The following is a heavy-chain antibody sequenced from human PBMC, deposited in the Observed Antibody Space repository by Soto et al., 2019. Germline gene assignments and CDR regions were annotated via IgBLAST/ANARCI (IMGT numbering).Heavy chain of an antibody. D-gene: IGHD4-17*01. CDR3: ARDVPTVTTAAYYYYYGMDV. CDR1: GGSVSSGSYY. V-gene: IGHV4-61*01. CDR2: IYYSGST. Sequence: SETLSLTCTVSGGSVSSGSYYWSWIRQPPGKGLEWIGYIYYSGSTNYNPSLKSRVTISVDTSKNQFSLKLSSVTAADTAVYYCARDVPTVTTAAYYYYYGMDVWGQGTTVTVSS. J-gene: IGHJ6*02.